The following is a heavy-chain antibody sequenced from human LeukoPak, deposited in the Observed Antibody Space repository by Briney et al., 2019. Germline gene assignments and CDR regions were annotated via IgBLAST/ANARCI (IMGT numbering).Heavy chain of an antibody. CDR1: GYTVTSYG. CDR3: ARGGVLRFLEWLSPHFDY. D-gene: IGHD3-3*01. Sequence: ASVKVSCKASGYTVTSYGISWVRQAPGQGLEWMGWISAYNGNTNYAQKLQGRVTMTTDTSTSTAYMELRSLRSDDTAVYYCARGGVLRFLEWLSPHFDYWGQGTLVTVSS. CDR2: ISAYNGNT. J-gene: IGHJ4*02. V-gene: IGHV1-18*01.